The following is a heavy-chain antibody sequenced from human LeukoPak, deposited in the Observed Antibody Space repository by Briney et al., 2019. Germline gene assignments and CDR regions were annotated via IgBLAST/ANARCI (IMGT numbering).Heavy chain of an antibody. J-gene: IGHJ3*02. CDR2: IYTSGST. CDR3: ARRLYYYDSSGYSPDAFDI. D-gene: IGHD3-22*01. CDR1: GGSISSYY. Sequence: SETLSLTCTVSGGSISSYYWSWIRQPAGKGLEWIGRIYTSGSTNYNPSLKSRVTISVDTSKNQFSLKLSSVTAADTAVYYCARRLYYYDSSGYSPDAFDIWGQGTMVTVSS. V-gene: IGHV4-4*07.